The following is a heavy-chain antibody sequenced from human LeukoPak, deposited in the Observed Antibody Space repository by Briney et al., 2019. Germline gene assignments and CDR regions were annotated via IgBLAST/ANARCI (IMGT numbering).Heavy chain of an antibody. V-gene: IGHV3-64*01. Sequence: GGSLRLSCAASGFTFSNYAMHWVRQAPGKGLEYLSAINGNGGSTYYATSVKGKFTITRDNSKNTLYLQMDSLSAEDMAAFYCARSLGAGSYLDFWGQGTLVTVSS. D-gene: IGHD3-10*02. CDR3: ARSLGAGSYLDF. CDR2: INGNGGST. J-gene: IGHJ4*02. CDR1: GFTFSNYA.